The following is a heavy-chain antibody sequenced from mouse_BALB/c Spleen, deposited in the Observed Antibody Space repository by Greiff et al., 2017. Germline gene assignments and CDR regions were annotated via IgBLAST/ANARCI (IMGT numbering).Heavy chain of an antibody. Sequence: QVQLQQSGPELVKPGASVKISCKASGYAFSSSWMNWVKQRPGQGLEWIGRIYPGDGDTNYNGKFKGKATLTADKSSSTAYMQLSSLTSVDSAVYFCARALGTMITRRDYAMDYWGQGTSVTVSS. J-gene: IGHJ4*01. D-gene: IGHD2-4*01. CDR1: GYAFSSSW. V-gene: IGHV1-82*01. CDR2: IYPGDGDT. CDR3: ARALGTMITRRDYAMDY.